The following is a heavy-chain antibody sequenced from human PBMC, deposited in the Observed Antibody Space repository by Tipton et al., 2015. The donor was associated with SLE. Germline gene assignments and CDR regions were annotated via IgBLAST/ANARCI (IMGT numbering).Heavy chain of an antibody. CDR1: GGSFSGYY. CDR3: ARGAYSSGWYSWAFDI. D-gene: IGHD6-19*01. CDR2: INHSGST. J-gene: IGHJ3*02. V-gene: IGHV4-34*01. Sequence: TLSLTCAVYGGSFSGYYWSWIRQPPGKGLEWIGEINHSGSTNYNPSLKSRVTISVDTSKNQFSLKLSSVTAADTAVYYCARGAYSSGWYSWAFDIWGQGTMVTVSS.